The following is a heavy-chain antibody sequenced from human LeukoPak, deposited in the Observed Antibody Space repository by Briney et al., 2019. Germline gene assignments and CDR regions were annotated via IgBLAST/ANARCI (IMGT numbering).Heavy chain of an antibody. CDR2: IYYSGST. CDR1: GGSISSYY. V-gene: IGHV4-30-4*08. D-gene: IGHD1-26*01. CDR3: ARVPPPGATTRYYYYGMDV. J-gene: IGHJ6*02. Sequence: PSETLSLTCTVSGGSISSYYWSWIRQPPGKGLEWIGYIYYSGSTYYNPSLKSRVTISVDTSKNQFSLKLSSVTAADTAVYYCARVPPPGATTRYYYYGMDVWGRGTTVTVSS.